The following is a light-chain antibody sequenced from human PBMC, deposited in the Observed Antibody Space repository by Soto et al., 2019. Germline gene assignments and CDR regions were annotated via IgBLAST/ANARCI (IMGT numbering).Light chain of an antibody. CDR2: DVD. CDR1: GLDVSLYNY. J-gene: IGLJ2*01. V-gene: IGLV2-14*03. CDR3: NSYRGGTALV. Sequence: QSALTQPASVSGSPGQSITISCTGTGLDVSLYNYVSWYQQHPGTPPKLIIYDVDNRPSGGSNRFSGSKSANTASLTISGLQPEDEADYYCNSYRGGTALVFGGGTKLTVL.